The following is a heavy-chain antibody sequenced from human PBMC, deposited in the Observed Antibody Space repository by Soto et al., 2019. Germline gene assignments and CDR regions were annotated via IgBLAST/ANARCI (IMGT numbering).Heavy chain of an antibody. Sequence: GGSLRLSCAASGFTFSSYGMHWVRQAPGKGLEWVAVIWYDGSNKYYADSVKGRFTISRDNSKNTLYLQMNSLRAEDTAVYYCARDLHSSGWSYYYYGMDVWGQGTTVTVSS. CDR3: ARDLHSSGWSYYYYGMDV. V-gene: IGHV3-33*01. CDR2: IWYDGSNK. CDR1: GFTFSSYG. D-gene: IGHD6-19*01. J-gene: IGHJ6*02.